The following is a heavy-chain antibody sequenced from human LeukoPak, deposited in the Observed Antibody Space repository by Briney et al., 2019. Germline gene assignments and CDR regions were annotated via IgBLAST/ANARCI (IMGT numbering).Heavy chain of an antibody. CDR3: ANPSWNRESDWIDP. CDR2: ISGSGTST. V-gene: IGHV3-23*01. J-gene: IGHJ5*02. D-gene: IGHD1-1*01. CDR1: GFTFTTSA. Sequence: GGSPRLSCAASGFTFTTSAMNWVRQAPGKGLEWVSGISGSGTSTYYADSVKGRFTISRDNSKNTLYLQMNSLRAEDTAVFYCANPSWNRESDWIDPWGRGTLVIVSS.